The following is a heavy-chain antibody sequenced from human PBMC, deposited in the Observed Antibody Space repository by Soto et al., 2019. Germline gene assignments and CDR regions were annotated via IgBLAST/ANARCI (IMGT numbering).Heavy chain of an antibody. J-gene: IGHJ4*02. Sequence: EVQLVESGGGLVKPGGSLRLTCAASGFTFSNAWMNWVRQAPGKGLEWVGRIKSKTDGGTTDYAAPVKGRFTISRDDSKNTLYLQMNSLKTEDTAVYYRTIQNARGVPDYCSQGTLVTVSS. CDR2: IKSKTDGGTT. CDR1: GFTFSNAW. CDR3: TIQNARGVPDY. D-gene: IGHD3-10*01. V-gene: IGHV3-15*07.